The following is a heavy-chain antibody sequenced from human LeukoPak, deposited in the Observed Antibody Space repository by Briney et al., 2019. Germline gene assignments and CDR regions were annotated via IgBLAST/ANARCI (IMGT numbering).Heavy chain of an antibody. J-gene: IGHJ4*02. D-gene: IGHD3-3*01. CDR3: AREYYDFWSGYYAFDY. V-gene: IGHV1-2*02. Sequence: ASVKVPCKASGYTFTGYYMHWARQAAGQGLEWMGWINPNSGGTNYAQKFQGRVTMTRDTSISTAYMELSRLRSDDTAVYYCAREYYDFWSGYYAFDYWGQGTLVTVSS. CDR2: INPNSGGT. CDR1: GYTFTGYY.